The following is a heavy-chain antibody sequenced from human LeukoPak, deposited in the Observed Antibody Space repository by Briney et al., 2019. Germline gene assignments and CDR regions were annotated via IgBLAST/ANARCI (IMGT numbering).Heavy chain of an antibody. V-gene: IGHV1-24*01. CDR1: GYTLTELS. Sequence: ASVKVSCKVSGYTLTELSMHWVRQAPGKGLEWMGTFDPEDGETIYAQRFQGRPTMTEDTSSDTAYMELSSLRSEDTAVYYCATDYGSGSYYNYHYGMDIWGQGTTVTVSS. CDR3: ATDYGSGSYYNYHYGMDI. J-gene: IGHJ6*02. D-gene: IGHD3-10*01. CDR2: FDPEDGET.